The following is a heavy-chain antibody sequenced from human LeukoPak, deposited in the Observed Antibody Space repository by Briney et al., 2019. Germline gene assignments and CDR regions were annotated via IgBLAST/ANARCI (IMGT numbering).Heavy chain of an antibody. Sequence: SETLSLTCTVSGGSVSSGSYYWSWIRQPPGKGLEWIGYIYYSGSTNYNPSLKSRVTISVDTSKNQFSLKLSSVTAADTAVYYCARATRFGELGYWGQGTLTTVSS. V-gene: IGHV4-61*01. D-gene: IGHD3-10*01. CDR2: IYYSGST. CDR1: GGSVSSGSYY. CDR3: ARATRFGELGY. J-gene: IGHJ4*02.